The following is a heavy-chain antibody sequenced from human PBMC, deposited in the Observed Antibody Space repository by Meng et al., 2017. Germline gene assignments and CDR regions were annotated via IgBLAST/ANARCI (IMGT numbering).Heavy chain of an antibody. CDR1: GFSVTTSY. CDR3: LDEAPRSDY. D-gene: IGHD1-1*01. J-gene: IGHJ4*02. V-gene: IGHV3-53*02. CDR2: IYSGGST. Sequence: EVQFAETGGGLIHPGGSLRLSCTASGFSVTTSYMSWVRQAPGKGLEWVSVIYSGGSTYYADSVKGRFTISRDNAKNTLYLQMNSLRPEDTAVYYCLDEAPRSDYWGQGSLVTVSS.